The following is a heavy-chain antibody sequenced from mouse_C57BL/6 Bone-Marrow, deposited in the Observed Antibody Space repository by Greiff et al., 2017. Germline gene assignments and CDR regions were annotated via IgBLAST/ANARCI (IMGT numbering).Heavy chain of an antibody. CDR3: ARVDYGSSRYWYFDV. D-gene: IGHD1-1*01. CDR2: ISDGGSYT. Sequence: DVKLVESGGGLVKPGGSLKLSCAASGFTFSSYAMSWVRQTPEKRLEWVATISDGGSYTYYPDNVKGRFTISRDNAKNNLYLQMSHLKSEDTAMYYCARVDYGSSRYWYFDVWGTGTTVTVSS. CDR1: GFTFSSYA. V-gene: IGHV5-4*03. J-gene: IGHJ1*03.